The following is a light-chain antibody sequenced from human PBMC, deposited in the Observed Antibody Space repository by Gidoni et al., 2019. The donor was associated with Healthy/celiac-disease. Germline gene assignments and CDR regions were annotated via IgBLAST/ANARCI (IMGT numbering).Light chain of an antibody. V-gene: IGLV2-23*02. CDR3: CSYAGSSTSVV. CDR2: EVS. CDR1: SSDVGSYNL. Sequence: QSALTQPVSVSGSPGQSITISCTGTSSDVGSYNLVSWYQQHPGKAPKLMIYEVSKRPSGVSNRFSGSKAGNTASLTISGLQAEDEADYYCCSYAGSSTSVVFGGGTKLTVL. J-gene: IGLJ2*01.